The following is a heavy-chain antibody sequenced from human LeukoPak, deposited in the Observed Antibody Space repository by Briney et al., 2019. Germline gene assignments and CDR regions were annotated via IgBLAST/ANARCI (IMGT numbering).Heavy chain of an antibody. V-gene: IGHV4-4*07. Sequence: PSETLSLTCTVSGGSISSYYWSWIRQPAGKGLEWIGRIYTSGSTNYNPSLKSRVTMSADTSKNQFSLKLSSVTAADTAVYYCARDLYYYGSGSSYFDYWGQGTLVTVSS. CDR1: GGSISSYY. CDR3: ARDLYYYGSGSSYFDY. D-gene: IGHD3-10*01. CDR2: IYTSGST. J-gene: IGHJ4*02.